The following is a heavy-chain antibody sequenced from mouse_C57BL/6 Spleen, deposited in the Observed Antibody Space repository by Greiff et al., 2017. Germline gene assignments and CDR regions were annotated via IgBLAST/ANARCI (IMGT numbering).Heavy chain of an antibody. Sequence: QVQLKQSGAELVRPGASVTLSCKASGYTFTDYEMHWVKQTPVHGLEWIGAIDPETGGTAYNQKFKGKDILTADKSSSPAYMELRSLTSEDSAVYYCTRPFYYAMDYWGQGTSVTVSS. CDR1: GYTFTDYE. CDR2: IDPETGGT. V-gene: IGHV1-15*01. CDR3: TRPFYYAMDY. J-gene: IGHJ4*01.